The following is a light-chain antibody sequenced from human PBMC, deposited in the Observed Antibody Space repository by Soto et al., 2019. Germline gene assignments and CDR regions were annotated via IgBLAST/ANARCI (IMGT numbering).Light chain of an antibody. CDR3: SSYRSSSTPFV. CDR2: DVS. CDR1: SSDVGGYNY. Sequence: QSALTQPASVSGSPGQSITISCTGTSSDVGGYNYVSWYQQYPGKAPQLMIYDVSNRPSGVSNRFSGSKSGNTASLTISGLQADDEADYYCSSYRSSSTPFVFGTGTKLTVL. J-gene: IGLJ1*01. V-gene: IGLV2-14*01.